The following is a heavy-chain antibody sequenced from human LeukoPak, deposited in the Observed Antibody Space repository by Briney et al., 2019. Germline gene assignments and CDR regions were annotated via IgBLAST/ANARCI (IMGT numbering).Heavy chain of an antibody. V-gene: IGHV3-7*01. D-gene: IGHD2-15*01. J-gene: IGHJ3*02. CDR3: ARARGGSCYSCAFDI. CDR2: IKQDGSEK. CDR1: GFTFSSYW. Sequence: GGSLRLSCAASGFTFSSYWMSWVRQAPGKGLEWVANIKQDGSEKYYVDSVKGRFTISRDNAKNSLYLQMNSLRAEDTAVYYCARARGGSCYSCAFDIWGQGTMVTVSS.